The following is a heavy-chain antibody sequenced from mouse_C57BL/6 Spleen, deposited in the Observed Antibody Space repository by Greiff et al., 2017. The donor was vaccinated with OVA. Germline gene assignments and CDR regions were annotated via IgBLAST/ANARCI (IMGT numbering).Heavy chain of an antibody. CDR3: AREDGSSREDAMDY. D-gene: IGHD1-1*01. V-gene: IGHV5-17*01. Sequence: DVQLVESGGGLVKPGGSLKLSCAASGFTFSDYGMHWVRQAPEKGLEWVAYISSGSSTIYYADTVKGRFTISRDNAKNTLFLQMTSLRSEDTAMYYCAREDGSSREDAMDYWGQGTSVTVSS. J-gene: IGHJ4*01. CDR1: GFTFSDYG. CDR2: ISSGSSTI.